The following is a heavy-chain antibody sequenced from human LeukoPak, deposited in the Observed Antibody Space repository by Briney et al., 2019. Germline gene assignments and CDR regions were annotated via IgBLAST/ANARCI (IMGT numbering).Heavy chain of an antibody. V-gene: IGHV4-59*01. CDR3: ARGRYNDYGFDY. D-gene: IGHD4-17*01. Sequence: SETLSLTCTVSGGSISSYYWSWIRQPPGKELEWIGYLYYSGSTNYNPSFKSRVTMSVDTSKNQFPLKLNSMTAADTAVYFCARGRYNDYGFDYWGQGTLVTVSS. CDR2: LYYSGST. J-gene: IGHJ4*02. CDR1: GGSISSYY.